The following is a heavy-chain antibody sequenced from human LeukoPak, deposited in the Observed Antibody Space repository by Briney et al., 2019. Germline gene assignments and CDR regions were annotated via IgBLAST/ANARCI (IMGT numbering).Heavy chain of an antibody. CDR2: IYDSGST. CDR3: ASGSSSGLLGWIDP. V-gene: IGHV4-39*01. J-gene: IGHJ5*02. Sequence: SETLSLTCTVSGGSISSSNYYWGWIRQAPGKGLEWIGSIYDSGSTYYNPSLKSRVTIYVDTTKNQFSLKLNSVTAADTAMYYCASGSSSGLLGWIDPWGQGTLVTVSS. CDR1: GGSISSSNYY. D-gene: IGHD6-13*01.